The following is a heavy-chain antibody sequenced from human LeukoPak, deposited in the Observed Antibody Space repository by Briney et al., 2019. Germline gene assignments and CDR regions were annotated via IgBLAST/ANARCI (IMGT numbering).Heavy chain of an antibody. CDR1: GGSISSYY. J-gene: IGHJ5*02. V-gene: IGHV4-4*07. CDR2: IYTSGST. CDR3: ARGTYSNYVHNWFDP. D-gene: IGHD4-11*01. Sequence: SETLSLTCTVPGGSISSYYWSWIRQPAGKGLEWIGRIYTSGSTNYNPSLKSRVTMSVDTSKNQFSLKLSSVAAADTAVYYCARGTYSNYVHNWFDPWGQGTLVTVSS.